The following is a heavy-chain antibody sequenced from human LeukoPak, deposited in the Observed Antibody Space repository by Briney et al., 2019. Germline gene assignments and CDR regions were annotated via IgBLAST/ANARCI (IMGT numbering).Heavy chain of an antibody. CDR3: ASSYIGLRYFDWSSPYGMDV. CDR1: GGTFSSYA. V-gene: IGHV1-69*04. D-gene: IGHD3-9*01. CDR2: IIPILGIA. Sequence: SVKVSCKASGGTFSSYAISWVRQAPGQGLEWMGRIIPILGIANYAQKFQGRVTITADKSTNTAYMELSSLRSEDKAVYYCASSYIGLRYFDWSSPYGMDVWGQGTTVTVSS. J-gene: IGHJ6*02.